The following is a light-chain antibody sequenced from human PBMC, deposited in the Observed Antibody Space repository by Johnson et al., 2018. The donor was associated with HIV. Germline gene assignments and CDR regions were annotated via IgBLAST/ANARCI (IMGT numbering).Light chain of an antibody. CDR2: ENN. CDR3: GTWDGSLRGYV. J-gene: IGLJ1*01. Sequence: QSVLTQPPSVSAAPGQKVTISCSGSSSNIGNNYVSWYQQLPGTAPKLLIYENNKRPSGIPDPFSGSKSGTSATLGITGLQTGDEADYYCGTWDGSLRGYVFGTVTKVTV. CDR1: SSNIGNNY. V-gene: IGLV1-51*02.